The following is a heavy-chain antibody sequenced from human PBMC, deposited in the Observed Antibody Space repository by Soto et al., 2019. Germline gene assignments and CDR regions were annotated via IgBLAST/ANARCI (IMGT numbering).Heavy chain of an antibody. V-gene: IGHV1-46*01. CDR3: VFRFLPGNIAAAGIDAFDI. Sequence: ASVKVSCKASGYTSTSYYMHWVRQAPGQGLEWMGIINPSGGSTSYAQKFQGRVTMTRDTSTSTVHMELSSLRSEDTAVYYCVFRFLPGNIAAAGIDAFDIWG. CDR2: INPSGGST. D-gene: IGHD6-13*01. J-gene: IGHJ3*02. CDR1: GYTSTSYY.